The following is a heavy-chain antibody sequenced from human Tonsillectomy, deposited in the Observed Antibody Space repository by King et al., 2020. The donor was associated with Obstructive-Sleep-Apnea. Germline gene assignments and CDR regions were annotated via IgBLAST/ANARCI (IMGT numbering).Heavy chain of an antibody. D-gene: IGHD3-22*01. J-gene: IGHJ4*02. Sequence: VQLQQWGAGLLKPSETLSLTCAVYGGSFSGYYWSWIRQPPGKGLEGIGEINHSGSTNYNPSLKSRVTISVDTSNNQFSRKLSSVTAAGTAVYYCASARYYDSSGYPDYWGQGTLVTVSS. CDR2: INHSGST. CDR3: ASARYYDSSGYPDY. V-gene: IGHV4-34*01. CDR1: GGSFSGYY.